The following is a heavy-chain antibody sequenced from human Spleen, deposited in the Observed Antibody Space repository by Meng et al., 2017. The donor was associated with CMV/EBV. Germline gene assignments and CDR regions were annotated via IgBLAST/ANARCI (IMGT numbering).Heavy chain of an antibody. CDR3: AKIDLGGLDY. D-gene: IGHD3-3*01. CDR2: IWYDGSNK. Sequence: VGSLRLSCAASGFTFSSYAMHWVRQAPGKGLEWVAVIWYDGSNKYYADSVKGRFTISRDNSKNTLYLQMNSLRAEDTAVYYCAKIDLGGLDYWGQGTLVNVSS. J-gene: IGHJ4*02. CDR1: GFTFSSYA. V-gene: IGHV3-33*06.